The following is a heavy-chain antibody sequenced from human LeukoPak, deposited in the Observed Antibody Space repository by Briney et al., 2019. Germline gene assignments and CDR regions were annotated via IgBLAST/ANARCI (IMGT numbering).Heavy chain of an antibody. CDR3: ARSVSAYAGRGWFDP. J-gene: IGHJ5*02. CDR1: GGSINSYY. CDR2: IYYSGSP. Sequence: SETLSLTCTVSGGSINSYYWSWIRQPPGMGLEWIGYIYYSGSPNYNPSLKSRVTISVDTSKNQFSLNLTSVTAADTAVFYCARSVSAYAGRGWFDPWGQGTLVTVSS. V-gene: IGHV4-59*12. D-gene: IGHD5-12*01.